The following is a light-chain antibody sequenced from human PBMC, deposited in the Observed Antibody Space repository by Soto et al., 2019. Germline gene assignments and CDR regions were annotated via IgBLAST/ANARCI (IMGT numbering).Light chain of an antibody. V-gene: IGKV1-8*01. CDR1: QGISSY. CDR2: AAS. J-gene: IGKJ1*01. Sequence: AIRMTQSPSSLSASTGDRVTITCRASQGISSYLAWYQQKPGKAPKLLIYAASTLQSGVPSRFSGSGSGTDFTLTISCLQSEDFATYYCQQYYSYPRTFGHGTKVDI. CDR3: QQYYSYPRT.